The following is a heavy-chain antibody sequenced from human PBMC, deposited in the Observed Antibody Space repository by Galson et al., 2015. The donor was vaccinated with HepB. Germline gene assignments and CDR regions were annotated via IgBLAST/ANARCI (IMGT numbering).Heavy chain of an antibody. V-gene: IGHV4-59*01. J-gene: IGHJ6*02. Sequence: ETLSLTCTVSGGSISSYYWSWIRQPPGKGLEWIGYIYYSGSTNYNPSLKSRVTISVDTSKNQFSLKLSSVTAADTAVYYCARGGERFGELQGGMDVWGQGTTVTVSS. CDR1: GGSISSYY. D-gene: IGHD3-10*01. CDR2: IYYSGST. CDR3: ARGGERFGELQGGMDV.